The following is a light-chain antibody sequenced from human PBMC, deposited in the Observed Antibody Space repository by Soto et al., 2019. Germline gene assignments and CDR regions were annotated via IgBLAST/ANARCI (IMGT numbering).Light chain of an antibody. Sequence: EMVLTQSPGTLSLSPGERATLSCRASQSVSSSYFAWYEQKPAQAPRLLIYGASSRATGIADRFSGSESGTDFTLTIIRLEPEDFAVYYWQQYGSSPRTFGQGTKLEIK. J-gene: IGKJ2*01. V-gene: IGKV3-20*01. CDR3: QQYGSSPRT. CDR1: QSVSSSY. CDR2: GAS.